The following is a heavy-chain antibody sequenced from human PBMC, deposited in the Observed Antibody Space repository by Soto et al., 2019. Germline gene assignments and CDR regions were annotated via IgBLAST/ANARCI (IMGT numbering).Heavy chain of an antibody. CDR1: GGSISSSNW. CDR3: ARGDYGGNSGVHY. CDR2: IYHSGST. J-gene: IGHJ4*02. D-gene: IGHD4-17*01. V-gene: IGHV4-4*02. Sequence: SETLSLTCAVSGGSISSSNWWSWVRQPPGKGLEWIGEIYHSGSTNYNPSLKSRVTISVGKSKNQFSLKLSSVTAADTAVYYCARGDYGGNSGVHYWGQGTLVTVSS.